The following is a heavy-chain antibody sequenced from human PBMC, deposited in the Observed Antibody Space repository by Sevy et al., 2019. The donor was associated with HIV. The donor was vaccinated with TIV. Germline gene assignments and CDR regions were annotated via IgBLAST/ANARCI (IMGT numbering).Heavy chain of an antibody. D-gene: IGHD3-22*01. CDR3: ARSYDSSGSYYYYYGMDV. J-gene: IGHJ6*02. V-gene: IGHV1-2*02. CDR1: GYTFTGYY. Sequence: ASVKVSCKASGYTFTGYYMHWVRQAPGQGLEWMGWINPNSGGTNYAQKFQGRVTMTRDTSISTAYMELSRLRSDDTAVYYGARSYDSSGSYYYYYGMDVWGQGTTVTVSS. CDR2: INPNSGGT.